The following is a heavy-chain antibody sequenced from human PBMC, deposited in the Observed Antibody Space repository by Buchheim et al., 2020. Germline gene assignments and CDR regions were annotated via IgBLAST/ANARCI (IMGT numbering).Heavy chain of an antibody. J-gene: IGHJ6*02. CDR3: AKEVAGDYYGMDV. D-gene: IGHD6-19*01. CDR1: GFTFSSYG. Sequence: QVQLVESGGGVVQPGRSLRLSCAASGFTFSSYGMHWVRQAPGKGLEWVAVISYDGSNKYYADSVKGRFTISRDNSKNTLYLQMNSLGAEDTAVYYCAKEVAGDYYGMDVWGQGTT. V-gene: IGHV3-30*18. CDR2: ISYDGSNK.